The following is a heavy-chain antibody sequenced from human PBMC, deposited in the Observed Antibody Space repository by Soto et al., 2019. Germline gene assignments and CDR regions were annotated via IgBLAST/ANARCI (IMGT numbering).Heavy chain of an antibody. D-gene: IGHD1-26*01. CDR1: GFSFSTYG. J-gene: IGHJ4*02. CDR2: IWNDGSNK. Sequence: QVQLVESGGGVVQPGGSLRLSCAASGFSFSTYGRHWVRQAPGKGLEWVAVIWNDGSNKYYIDSVKGRFTVSRDNSKNTLYVQMNSLRAEDTVMYFCARDQQAATWEWGQGTLVTVSS. V-gene: IGHV3-33*01. CDR3: ARDQQAATWE.